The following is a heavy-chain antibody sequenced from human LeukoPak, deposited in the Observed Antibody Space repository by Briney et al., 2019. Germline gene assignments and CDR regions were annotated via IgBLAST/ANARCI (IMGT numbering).Heavy chain of an antibody. D-gene: IGHD2-2*01. J-gene: IGHJ6*02. Sequence: GGSLRLSCAASGFTFSSYEMNWVRQAPGKGLEWVSYISSSGSTIYYADSVKGRFTISRDNAKNSLYLQMNSLRAGDTAVYYCAVVPAAIPIGNYYYYGMDVWGQGTTVTVSS. CDR2: ISSSGSTI. CDR3: AVVPAAIPIGNYYYYGMDV. CDR1: GFTFSSYE. V-gene: IGHV3-48*03.